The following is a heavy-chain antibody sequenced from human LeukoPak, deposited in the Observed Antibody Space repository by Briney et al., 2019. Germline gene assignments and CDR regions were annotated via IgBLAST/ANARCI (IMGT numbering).Heavy chain of an antibody. CDR2: INPSGDT. Sequence: SETLSLTCSVSGASVSSGGYYWSWIRQPAGKEMEWIGRINPSGDTSYNPSLKSRVTMSIQTSKNQLFLNLISVTAADTALYYCARGFSTGWYFDPWGRGTQVTVSS. CDR1: GASVSSGGYY. D-gene: IGHD6-19*01. J-gene: IGHJ2*01. CDR3: ARGFSTGWYFDP. V-gene: IGHV4-61*02.